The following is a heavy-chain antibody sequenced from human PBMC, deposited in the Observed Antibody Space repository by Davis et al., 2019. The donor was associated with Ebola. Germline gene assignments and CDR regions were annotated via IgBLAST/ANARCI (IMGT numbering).Heavy chain of an antibody. V-gene: IGHV1-46*01. CDR2: INSKSGST. CDR1: GYTFTSHY. CDR3: VRSNSWYGDY. D-gene: IGHD6-13*01. J-gene: IGHJ4*02. Sequence: ASVKVSCKASGYTFTSHYIHWVRQAPGQGLEWMGIINSKSGSTTYAQKFQGRIAMTIDTSTNILYMELRSLRSDDTAMYYCVRSNSWYGDYWGRGTLVTVSS.